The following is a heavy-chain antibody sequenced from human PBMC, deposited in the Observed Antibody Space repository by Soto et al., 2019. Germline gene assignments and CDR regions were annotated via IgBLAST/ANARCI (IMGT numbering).Heavy chain of an antibody. CDR1: GFTFNSLS. CDR3: AREPYGDSQYFDY. D-gene: IGHD2-21*02. V-gene: IGHV3-30*04. J-gene: IGHJ4*02. CDR2: ISFDGRVT. Sequence: QVQLVESGGGMVQPGTSLRLSCTASGFTFNSLSLHWVRQGPDKGLEWVAVISFDGRVTYYADFMKGRFTVSRDNSKNTIYLQVNSLRAEDTAVYYCAREPYGDSQYFDYWGQGTLVTVSS.